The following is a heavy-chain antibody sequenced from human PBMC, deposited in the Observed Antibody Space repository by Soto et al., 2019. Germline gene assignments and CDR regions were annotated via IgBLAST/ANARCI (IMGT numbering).Heavy chain of an antibody. CDR1: GGSIGNYD. Sequence: SETLSLTCSVSGGSIGNYDWSWIRQPPGKGLEWIGYIYYSGSTNYNPSLTSRVTISVDTSKNQFSLKLSSVTAADTAVYYCARGGVDYYDSSGYYFSPYYFAYWGHGTLVTVSS. V-gene: IGHV4-59*12. J-gene: IGHJ4*01. CDR3: ARGGVDYYDSSGYYFSPYYFAY. CDR2: IYYSGST. D-gene: IGHD3-22*01.